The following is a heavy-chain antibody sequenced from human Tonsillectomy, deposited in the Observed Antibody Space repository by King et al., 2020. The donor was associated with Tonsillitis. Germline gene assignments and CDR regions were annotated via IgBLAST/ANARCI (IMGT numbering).Heavy chain of an antibody. V-gene: IGHV3-53*01. D-gene: IGHD3-22*01. CDR1: GFTVSTTY. CDR3: ASPNTNYYDLSGYYYPFDY. Sequence: VQLVESGGGLIQPGGSLRLSCAASGFTVSTTYMSWVRQAPGKGLEWVSLFFSGGTTYYADSVKGRFTISRDNSKSTLFLQMNSLRVEDTAVYYCASPNTNYYDLSGYYYPFDYWGQGTLVTVSS. CDR2: FFSGGTT. J-gene: IGHJ4*02.